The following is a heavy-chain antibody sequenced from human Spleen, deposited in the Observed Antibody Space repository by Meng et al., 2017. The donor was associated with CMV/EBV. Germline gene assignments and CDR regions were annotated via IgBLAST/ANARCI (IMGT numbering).Heavy chain of an antibody. J-gene: IGHJ4*02. D-gene: IGHD2-21*02. CDR3: ARVVTALWGYYFDY. Sequence: QLQRHESGSGLVKPSPTLSLTGAVSGGSISSGGYSWSWIRQPPGKGLEWIGYIYHSGSTYYNPSLKSRVTISVDRSKNQFSLKLSSVTAADTAVYYCARVVTALWGYYFDYWGQGTLVTVSS. CDR2: IYHSGST. CDR1: GGSISSGGYS. V-gene: IGHV4-30-2*01.